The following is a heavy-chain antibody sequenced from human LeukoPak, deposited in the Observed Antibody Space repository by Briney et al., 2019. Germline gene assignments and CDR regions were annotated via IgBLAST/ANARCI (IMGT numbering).Heavy chain of an antibody. CDR2: IYYSGST. CDR3: ARRLRRLLFDY. CDR1: GGSISSSSYY. Sequence: SETLSLTCAVSGGSISSSSYYWGWIRQPPGKGLEWIGSIYYSGSTYYNPSLKSRVTISVDTSKNQFSLKLSSVTAADTAVYYCARRLRRLLFDYWGQGTLVTVSS. V-gene: IGHV4-39*01. J-gene: IGHJ4*02.